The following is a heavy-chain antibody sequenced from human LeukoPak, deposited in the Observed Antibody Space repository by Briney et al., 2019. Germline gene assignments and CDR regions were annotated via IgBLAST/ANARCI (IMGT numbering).Heavy chain of an antibody. CDR1: GFTFDDYA. CDR2: ISWNSGSI. J-gene: IGHJ4*02. D-gene: IGHD3-22*01. CDR3: AKAHRDYYDSSGSYYFDY. V-gene: IGHV3-9*01. Sequence: QPGGSLRLSCAASGFTFDDYAMHWVRQAPGKGLEWVSGISWNSGSIGYADSVKGRFTISRDNAKNSLYLQMNSLRAEDTALYYCAKAHRDYYDSSGSYYFDYWGQGTLVTVSS.